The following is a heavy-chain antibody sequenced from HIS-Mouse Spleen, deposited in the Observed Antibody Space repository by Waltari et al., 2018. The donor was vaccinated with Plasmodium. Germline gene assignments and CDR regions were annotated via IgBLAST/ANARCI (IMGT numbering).Heavy chain of an antibody. Sequence: QVQLQASGPGLVKPSETLSLTCTVSGGSIRSYYWSWIRQPPGKGLEWIGYIYYSGSTNYNPSLKSRVTISVDTSKNQFSLKLSSVTAADTAVYYCARGYDFWSGYSPYFDYWGQGTLVTVSS. CDR1: GGSIRSYY. V-gene: IGHV4-59*01. CDR2: IYYSGST. D-gene: IGHD3-3*01. J-gene: IGHJ4*02. CDR3: ARGYDFWSGYSPYFDY.